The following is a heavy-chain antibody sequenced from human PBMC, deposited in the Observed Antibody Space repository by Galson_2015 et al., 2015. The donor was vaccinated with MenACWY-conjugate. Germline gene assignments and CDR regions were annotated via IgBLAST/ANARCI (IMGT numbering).Heavy chain of an antibody. J-gene: IGHJ6*03. V-gene: IGHV5-10-1*01. CDR3: ARTYVSGSGSYCYMDV. Sequence: QSGAEVKKPGESLRISCYGSGYSCTSYWISWVRQMPGKGLEWMGRIDPSDSYTHYSPSFQGPVTISADISTRTAYLQWSSLRASDTAMYYCARTYVSGSGSYCYMDVWANGTTVTVSS. D-gene: IGHD3-10*01. CDR1: GYSCTSYW. CDR2: IDPSDSYT.